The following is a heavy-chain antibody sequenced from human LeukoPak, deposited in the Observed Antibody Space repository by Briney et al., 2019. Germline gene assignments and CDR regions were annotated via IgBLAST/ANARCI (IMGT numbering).Heavy chain of an antibody. Sequence: SETLSLTCTVSGGSISSSRYYWSWIRQPPGKGLEWIGEINHSGSTNYNPSLKSRVTISVDTSKNQFSLKLSSVTAADTAVYYCARVVPLTIFGVVITRVYYYYYMDVWGKGTTVTVSS. CDR3: ARVVPLTIFGVVITRVYYYYYMDV. D-gene: IGHD3-3*01. V-gene: IGHV4-39*07. CDR2: INHSGST. J-gene: IGHJ6*03. CDR1: GGSISSSRYY.